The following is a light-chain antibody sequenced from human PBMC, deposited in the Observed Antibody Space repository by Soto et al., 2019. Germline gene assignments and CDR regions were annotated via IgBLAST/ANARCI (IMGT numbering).Light chain of an antibody. Sequence: EIVLTQSPATLSLSPGERATLSCRASQSVSSYLAWYQQKPGQAPRLLIYDTSNRATGIPARFSGSGSGTDFTLPISCLEPEDFAVYFCQQRTNWPSITFGQGTRLEIK. V-gene: IGKV3-11*01. CDR2: DTS. CDR3: QQRTNWPSIT. CDR1: QSVSSY. J-gene: IGKJ5*01.